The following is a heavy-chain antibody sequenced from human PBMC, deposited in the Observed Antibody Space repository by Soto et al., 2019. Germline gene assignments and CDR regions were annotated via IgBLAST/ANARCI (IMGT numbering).Heavy chain of an antibody. CDR3: ARGAYGPPIHSPSWGMDV. Sequence: GGSLRLSCAASGFTFSSYAMSWVRQAPGKGLEWVSAISGSGGSTYYADSVKGRFTISRDNSKNTLYLQMNSLRAEDTAVYYFARGAYGPPIHSPSWGMDVWGQGTTVTVSS. V-gene: IGHV3-23*01. CDR1: GFTFSSYA. D-gene: IGHD2-21*01. J-gene: IGHJ6*02. CDR2: ISGSGGST.